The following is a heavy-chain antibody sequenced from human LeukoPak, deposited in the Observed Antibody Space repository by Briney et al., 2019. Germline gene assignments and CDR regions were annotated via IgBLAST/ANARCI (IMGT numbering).Heavy chain of an antibody. J-gene: IGHJ4*02. Sequence: GGSLRLSCAASGFTFSSYEMNWVRQAPGKGLEWVSSISSSSTYIYYADSVKGRFTISRDNAKSSLYLQMKSLRAEDTAVYYCAKGGGYYDSRLDYWGQGTLVTVSS. CDR3: AKGGGYYDSRLDY. V-gene: IGHV3-21*01. CDR1: GFTFSSYE. D-gene: IGHD3-10*01. CDR2: ISSSSTYI.